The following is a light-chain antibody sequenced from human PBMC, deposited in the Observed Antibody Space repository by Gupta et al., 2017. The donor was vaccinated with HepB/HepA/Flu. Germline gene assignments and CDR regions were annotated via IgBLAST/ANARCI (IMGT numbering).Light chain of an antibody. CDR1: QDINSW. J-gene: IGKJ1*01. CDR2: VAS. V-gene: IGKV1D-16*01. CDR3: QQYKDSPRT. Sequence: DIHMTQAPSSLSASVGDRATITCRASQDINSWLAWYQQKPEKAPKSLIYVASSLQSGVPSRFSGCGSGTNFTLTISSLQPEDFATYFCQQYKDSPRTFGQGTKVEIK.